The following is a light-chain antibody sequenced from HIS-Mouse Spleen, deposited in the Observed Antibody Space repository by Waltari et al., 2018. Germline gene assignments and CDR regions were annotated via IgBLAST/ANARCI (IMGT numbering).Light chain of an antibody. CDR1: SGSIASKY. V-gene: IGLV6-57*02. CDR2: EDN. J-gene: IGLJ2*01. Sequence: NFMLTQPHSVSESPGKTVTISCTGSSGSIASKYVQWYQQRPGSAPTTVIYEDNQRPSGVPDRFSGSIDSSSNSASLTISGLKTEDEADYYCQSYDSSNVVFGGGTKLTVL. CDR3: QSYDSSNVV.